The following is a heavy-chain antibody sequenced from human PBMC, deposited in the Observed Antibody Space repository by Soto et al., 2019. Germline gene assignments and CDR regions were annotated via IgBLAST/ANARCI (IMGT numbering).Heavy chain of an antibody. V-gene: IGHV3-21*01. Sequence: EVQLVESGGGLVKPGGSLRLSCAASGFTFSSYSMNWVRQAPGKGLEWVSSISSSSSYIYYADSVKGRFTISRDNAKNSLYLQMNSLRAEDTAVYYCARDRTYYDFWSGLGAGDYRGQGTLVTVSS. CDR3: ARDRTYYDFWSGLGAGDY. CDR1: GFTFSSYS. CDR2: ISSSSSYI. J-gene: IGHJ4*02. D-gene: IGHD3-3*01.